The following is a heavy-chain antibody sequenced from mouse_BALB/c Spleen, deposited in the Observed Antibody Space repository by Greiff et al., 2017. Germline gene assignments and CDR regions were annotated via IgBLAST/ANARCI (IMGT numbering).Heavy chain of an antibody. CDR2: IEPANGNT. J-gene: IGHJ2*01. D-gene: IGHD1-2*01. V-gene: IGHV14-3*02. CDR1: GFTITDTY. Sequence: VQLQQSGAELVKPGASVKLSCTASGFTITDTYMHWVKQRPEQGLEWIGRIEPANGNTKYDPKFQGKATITADTSSNTAYLQLSSLTSEDTAVYYCARISPYYGHLDYWGQGTTLTVSS. CDR3: ARISPYYGHLDY.